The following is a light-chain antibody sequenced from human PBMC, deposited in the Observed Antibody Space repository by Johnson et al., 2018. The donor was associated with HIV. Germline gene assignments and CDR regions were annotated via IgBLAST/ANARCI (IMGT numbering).Light chain of an antibody. J-gene: IGLJ1*01. CDR1: SSNIGDSY. CDR2: ENN. Sequence: HSVLSQPPSVSAAPGHNVTISCSGSSSNIGDSYISWYQQLPGAAPKLLIYENNKRPSGIPDRFFGSKSGTSATLGITGLQTGDEADYYCGTWNNSLSANYVFGTGTKVTVL. V-gene: IGLV1-51*02. CDR3: GTWNNSLSANYV.